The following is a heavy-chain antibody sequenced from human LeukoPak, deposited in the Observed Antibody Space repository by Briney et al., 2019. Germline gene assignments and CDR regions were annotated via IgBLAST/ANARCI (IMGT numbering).Heavy chain of an antibody. CDR1: GGSISSSSYY. Sequence: PSETLSLTCTVSGGSISSSSYYWGWIRQPPGKGLEWIGSIYYSGSTYYNPSLKSRVTISVDTSKNQFSLKLSSVTAADTAVYYCAREVSAVAGVDYWGQGTLVTVSS. CDR2: IYYSGST. V-gene: IGHV4-39*07. J-gene: IGHJ4*02. D-gene: IGHD6-19*01. CDR3: AREVSAVAGVDY.